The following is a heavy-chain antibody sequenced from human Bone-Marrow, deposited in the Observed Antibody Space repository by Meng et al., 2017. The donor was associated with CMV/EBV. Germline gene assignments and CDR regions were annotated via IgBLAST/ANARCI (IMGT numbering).Heavy chain of an antibody. CDR2: MYYSGSA. CDR1: GGSISSYY. Sequence: QVQLQESGPGLVKPSETLSLTCTVSGGSISSYYWSWIRQPPGKGLEWIGYMYYSGSANYNPSLKSRVTLSLDTAKNQFSLKLTSVTAADTAVYFCARGPNSGSCSGWIDPWGQGTLVTVSS. CDR3: ARGPNSGSCSGWIDP. J-gene: IGHJ5*02. V-gene: IGHV4-59*01. D-gene: IGHD1-26*01.